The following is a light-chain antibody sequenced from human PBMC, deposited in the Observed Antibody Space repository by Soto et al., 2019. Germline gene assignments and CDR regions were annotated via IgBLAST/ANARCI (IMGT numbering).Light chain of an antibody. CDR2: GAS. CDR1: QTVRSNY. V-gene: IGKV3-20*01. CDR3: QQYVSSPLT. J-gene: IGKJ4*01. Sequence: EIVLTQSPGTLSLSPGETATLSCRASQTVRSNYLAWYQHKIGQAPRLLMYGASSRATGIPDRFTGSGSGTDFTLTSRRLEPEDFAVYFCQQYVSSPLTFGGGTKVEIK.